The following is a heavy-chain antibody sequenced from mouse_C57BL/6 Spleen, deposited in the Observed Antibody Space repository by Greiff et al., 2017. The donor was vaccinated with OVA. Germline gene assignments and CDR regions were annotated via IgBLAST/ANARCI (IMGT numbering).Heavy chain of an antibody. CDR1: GFNIKDYY. CDR3: ATVLTTVGPFDY. Sequence: VQLKESGAELVKPGASVKLSCTASGFNIKDYYMHWVKQRTEQGLEWIGRIDPEDGETKYAPKFQGKATITADTSSSTAYLQLSSLTSEDTAVYYCATVLTTVGPFDYWGQGTTLTVSS. J-gene: IGHJ2*01. CDR2: IDPEDGET. D-gene: IGHD1-1*01. V-gene: IGHV14-2*01.